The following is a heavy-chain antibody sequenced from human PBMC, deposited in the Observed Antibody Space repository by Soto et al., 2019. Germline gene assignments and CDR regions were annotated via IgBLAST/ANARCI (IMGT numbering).Heavy chain of an antibody. J-gene: IGHJ4*02. CDR2: IYSSGGT. V-gene: IGHV3-66*01. Sequence: VQLVESGGDLVQPGGSLRLSCAASGFTVSNNYMSWVRQAPGKGLEWVSLIYSSGGTYYADSVKGRFTISRDNSRNPPYLQMNRLGVEDPAVYYCAGSPNRGYRGQGNLVTVSP. CDR1: GFTVSNNY. D-gene: IGHD3-10*01. CDR3: AGSPNRGY.